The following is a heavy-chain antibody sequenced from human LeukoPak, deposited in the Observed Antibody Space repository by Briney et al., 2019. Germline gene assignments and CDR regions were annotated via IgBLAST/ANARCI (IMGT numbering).Heavy chain of an antibody. D-gene: IGHD1-26*01. J-gene: IGHJ4*02. V-gene: IGHV4-39*01. CDR1: GGSISSSSYY. Sequence: PSETLSLTCTVSGGSISSSSYYWGWIRQPPGKGLEWIGSIYYSGSTYYNPSLKSRVTISVDASKNQFSLRLSSVTAADTSVYYCATMEPTLNDYWGQGTLVIVSS. CDR2: IYYSGST. CDR3: ATMEPTLNDY.